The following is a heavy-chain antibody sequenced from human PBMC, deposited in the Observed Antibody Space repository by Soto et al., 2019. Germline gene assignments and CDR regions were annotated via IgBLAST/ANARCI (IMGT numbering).Heavy chain of an antibody. D-gene: IGHD3-9*01. Sequence: CLTQRKGLEWIGEINHSGSTNYNPSLKSRVTISVDTSKNQFSLKLSSVTAADTAVYYCARGRHIFTGSDPALIYAIDVRGEVTTAT. CDR3: ARGRHIFTGSDPALIYAIDV. CDR2: INHSGST. J-gene: IGHJ6*02. V-gene: IGHV4-34*01.